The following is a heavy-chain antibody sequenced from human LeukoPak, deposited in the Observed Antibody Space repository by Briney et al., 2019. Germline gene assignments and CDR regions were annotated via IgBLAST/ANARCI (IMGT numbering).Heavy chain of an antibody. CDR3: ARENRAATWWTMATFDI. J-gene: IGHJ3*02. D-gene: IGHD6-13*01. CDR1: GFTFSTYG. V-gene: IGHV3-33*01. Sequence: PGRNLSLSCAASGFTFSTYGMHWVRQAPGKGLEGVAVIWSDGNNKYYADYVEGRFTISRDNSKNTLSLQMDSLRAEDTAVYHCARENRAATWWTMATFDIWGQGTLVTVSS. CDR2: IWSDGNNK.